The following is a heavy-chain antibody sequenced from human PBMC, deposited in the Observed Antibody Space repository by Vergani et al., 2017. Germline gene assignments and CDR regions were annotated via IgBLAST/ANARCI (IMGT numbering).Heavy chain of an antibody. Sequence: EVQLVESGGVVVQPGGSLRLSCAASGFTFDDYTMHWVRQAPGKGLEWVSLISWDGGSTYYADSVKGRFTISRDNSKNSLYLQMNSLRTEDTALYYCAKDINSYGPLGRMDYYGMDVWGQXP. CDR1: GFTFDDYT. CDR2: ISWDGGST. CDR3: AKDINSYGPLGRMDYYGMDV. D-gene: IGHD5-18*01. V-gene: IGHV3-43*01. J-gene: IGHJ6*02.